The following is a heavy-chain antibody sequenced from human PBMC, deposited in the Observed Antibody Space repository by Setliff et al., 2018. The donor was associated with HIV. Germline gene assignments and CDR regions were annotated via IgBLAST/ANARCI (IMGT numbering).Heavy chain of an antibody. CDR3: ARERVVRGVVDPGTSQIFDN. CDR2: VCNSGDT. J-gene: IGHJ4*02. V-gene: IGHV4-4*07. CDR1: GGSIKSYS. Sequence: SETLSLTCTVSGGSIKSYSWSWIRQPAGKGLEWIGRVCNSGDTNNNPSLQSRVAMSVDTSKNQFSLNLNSVTAADTALYYCARERVVRGVVDPGTSQIFDNWGQGILVTVSS. D-gene: IGHD3-10*01.